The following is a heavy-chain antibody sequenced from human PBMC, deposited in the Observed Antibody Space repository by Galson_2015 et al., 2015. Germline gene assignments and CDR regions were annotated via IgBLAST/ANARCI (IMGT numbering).Heavy chain of an antibody. CDR3: ARHAGDSGSGSYYRRGFDY. D-gene: IGHD3-10*01. J-gene: IGHJ4*02. Sequence: SETLSLTCTVSGGSISSSGYFWGWIRQPPGKGLQWIGTIYYSGSTYYNPSPKSRVTISVDTSKNQFSLKLSSVTAADTAVYYCARHAGDSGSGSYYRRGFDYWGQGTLVTVSS. V-gene: IGHV4-39*01. CDR1: GGSISSSGYF. CDR2: IYYSGST.